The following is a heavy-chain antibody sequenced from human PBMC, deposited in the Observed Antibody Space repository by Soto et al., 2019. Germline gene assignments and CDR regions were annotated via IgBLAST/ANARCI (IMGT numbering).Heavy chain of an antibody. CDR2: IYYSGST. CDR1: GGSISSSSYY. J-gene: IGHJ3*02. CDR3: ARHATGDYAPGAFDI. V-gene: IGHV4-39*01. Sequence: QLQLQESGPGLVKPSETLSLTCTVSGGSISSSSYYWGWIRHPPGKGLEWIGSIYYSGSTYYNPSLKSRVTISVDTSKNQFSLKLSSVTAADTAVYYCARHATGDYAPGAFDIWGQGTMVTVSS. D-gene: IGHD4-17*01.